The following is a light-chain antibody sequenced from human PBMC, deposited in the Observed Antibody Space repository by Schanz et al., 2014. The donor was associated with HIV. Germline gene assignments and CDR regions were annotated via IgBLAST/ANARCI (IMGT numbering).Light chain of an antibody. CDR3: SSYAGSNNPVV. V-gene: IGLV2-8*01. Sequence: QSVLTQPPSASGSPGQSVAISCTGASSDIGVSWYQQYPGNAPKLLIYDASKRPSGVPDRFSGSKSGNTASLTVSGLQAEDEADYYCSSYAGSNNPVVFGGGTKLTVL. J-gene: IGLJ2*01. CDR2: DAS. CDR1: SSDIG.